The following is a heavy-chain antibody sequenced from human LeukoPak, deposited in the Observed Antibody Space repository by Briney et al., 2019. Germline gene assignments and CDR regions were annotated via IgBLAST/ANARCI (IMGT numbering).Heavy chain of an antibody. D-gene: IGHD1/OR15-1a*01. V-gene: IGHV1-46*01. CDR3: ARGRLEQRHFDY. CDR1: GYTFTGFY. J-gene: IGHJ4*02. CDR2: INPSGGST. Sequence: ASVKVSCKASGYTFTGFYMHWVRQAPGQGLEWMGIINPSGGSTSYAQKFQGRVTMTRDTSTSTVYMELSSLRSEDTAVYYCARGRLEQRHFDYWGQGTLVTVSS.